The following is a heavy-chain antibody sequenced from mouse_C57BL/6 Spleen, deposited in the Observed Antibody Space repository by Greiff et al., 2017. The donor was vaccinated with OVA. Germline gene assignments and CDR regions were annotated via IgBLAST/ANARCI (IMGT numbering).Heavy chain of an antibody. CDR3: ASRKTPFAY. V-gene: IGHV1-50*01. Sequence: VQLQQPGAELVKPGASVKLSCKASGYTFTSYWMQWVKQRPGQGLEWIGEIDPSDSYTNYHQKFKGKATLTVDQSSSTAYMQLSSLTSEASGVYCCASRKTPFAYWGQGTLVTVSA. CDR1: GYTFTSYW. J-gene: IGHJ3*01. CDR2: IDPSDSYT.